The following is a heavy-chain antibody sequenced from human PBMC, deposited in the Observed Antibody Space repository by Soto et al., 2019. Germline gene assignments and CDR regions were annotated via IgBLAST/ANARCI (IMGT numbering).Heavy chain of an antibody. V-gene: IGHV3-48*01. D-gene: IGHD2-21*02. CDR1: GFTFSNYG. Sequence: EVHLVESGGGLVQPGGSLRLSCAASGFTFSNYGTNWVRQAPGKGLEWVSYISFSRGTTYYADSVKGRFTISRDNAKNSRYLQMSSLRAADTAVYYCAGSLHCGGDCLTLDSWGQGTLVTVSS. J-gene: IGHJ4*02. CDR3: AGSLHCGGDCLTLDS. CDR2: ISFSRGTT.